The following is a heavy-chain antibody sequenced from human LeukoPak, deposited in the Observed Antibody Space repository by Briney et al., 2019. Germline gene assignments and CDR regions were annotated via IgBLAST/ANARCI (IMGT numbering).Heavy chain of an antibody. Sequence: SETLSLNCAVYGGSFSGYYWSWIRQPPGKGLEWIGEINHSGSTNYNPSLKSRVTISVDTSKNQFSLKLNSVPAADTAVYYCARGQILINYWGQGTLVTVSS. CDR2: INHSGST. V-gene: IGHV4-34*01. D-gene: IGHD2-8*01. CDR3: ARGQILINY. J-gene: IGHJ4*02. CDR1: GGSFSGYY.